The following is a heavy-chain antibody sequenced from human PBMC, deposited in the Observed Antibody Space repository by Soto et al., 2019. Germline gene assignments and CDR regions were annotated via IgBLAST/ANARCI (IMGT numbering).Heavy chain of an antibody. CDR3: ARGRPPASYYDFWSGYPPNFDY. J-gene: IGHJ4*02. CDR1: GFTFRSYA. CDR2: ISYDGSNK. V-gene: IGHV3-30-3*01. D-gene: IGHD3-3*01. Sequence: GGSLRLSCAAAGFTFRSYAMHWVRQAPGKGLEWGGVISYDGSNKYYADSGRGRFTTSRDNSKNTLYLQMNSLRAEDPAVYYCARGRPPASYYDFWSGYPPNFDYWGQGNLVTVSS.